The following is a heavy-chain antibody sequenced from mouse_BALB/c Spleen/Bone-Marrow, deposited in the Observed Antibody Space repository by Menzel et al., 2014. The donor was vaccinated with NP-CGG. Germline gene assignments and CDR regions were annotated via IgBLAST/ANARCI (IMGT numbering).Heavy chain of an antibody. D-gene: IGHD1-2*01. Sequence: EVQLQQSGAELVKPGASVKLSCTASGFNIKDTYMHWVKQRPEQGLEWIGRIDPANGNTKYDPKFQGKATITTDTSPNTAYLQVSSLTSEDTAVYYCASATTATYYAMDYWGQGTSVTVSS. V-gene: IGHV14-3*02. CDR1: GFNIKDTY. CDR2: IDPANGNT. J-gene: IGHJ4*01. CDR3: ASATTATYYAMDY.